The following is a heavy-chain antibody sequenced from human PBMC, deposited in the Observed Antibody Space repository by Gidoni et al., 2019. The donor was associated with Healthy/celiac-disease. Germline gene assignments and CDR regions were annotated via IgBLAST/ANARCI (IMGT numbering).Heavy chain of an antibody. V-gene: IGHV1-46*01. CDR1: GYTFPSYY. CDR3: ASEYCSGSSCYSGLENSCYYYGMDV. Sequence: QVQLVQSGAQVKMPRASVKVFCKASGYTFPSYYMHWVRQAPGQGLEWMGIINPSGGSTSYAQKFQSRVTMTRDTSTSTVYMELSSLRSEDTAVYYCASEYCSGSSCYSGLENSCYYYGMDVWGQGTTVTVSS. CDR2: INPSGGST. D-gene: IGHD2-15*01. J-gene: IGHJ6*02.